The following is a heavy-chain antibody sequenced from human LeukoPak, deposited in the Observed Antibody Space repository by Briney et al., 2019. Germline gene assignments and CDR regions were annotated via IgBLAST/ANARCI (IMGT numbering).Heavy chain of an antibody. J-gene: IGHJ3*02. CDR1: GFSFSTSS. Sequence: GGSLRLSCVASGFSFSTSSMTWVRQSPGKGLEWLANIKEDGSGKVYVDSVKGRFTISRGNAKNSLYLQMNTLRVDDSAVYYCARDPYSGKYGAFDIWGQGTMVTISS. CDR3: ARDPYSGKYGAFDI. CDR2: IKEDGSGK. D-gene: IGHD1-26*01. V-gene: IGHV3-7*01.